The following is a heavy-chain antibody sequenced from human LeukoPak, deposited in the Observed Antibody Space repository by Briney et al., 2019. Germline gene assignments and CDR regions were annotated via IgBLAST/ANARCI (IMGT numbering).Heavy chain of an antibody. J-gene: IGHJ4*02. CDR1: GYTFAAYY. CDR2: INPNSGGT. D-gene: IGHD3-3*01. Sequence: GASVKVSCKASGYTFAAYYMHWVRQAPGQGLEWMGWINPNSGGTNYAQKFQGRVTMTRDTSISTAYMELSRLRSDDTAVYYCARTTYYDFWTGDPYFDYWGQGTLVTVSS. CDR3: ARTTYYDFWTGDPYFDY. V-gene: IGHV1-2*02.